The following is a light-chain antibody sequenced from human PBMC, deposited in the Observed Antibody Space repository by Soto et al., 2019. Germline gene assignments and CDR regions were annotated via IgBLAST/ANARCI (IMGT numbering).Light chain of an antibody. CDR2: DDN. CDR1: SSNTGSNY. J-gene: IGLJ2*01. CDR3: GTWDSSLSAGV. V-gene: IGLV1-51*01. Sequence: QSVLTQPPSVSAAPGQKVTISCSGSSSNTGSNYVSWYQQLPGTAPKLLIYDDNKRPSGIPDRFSGSKSGTSATLGITGLQTGDEADYYCGTWDSSLSAGVFGGGTQLTVL.